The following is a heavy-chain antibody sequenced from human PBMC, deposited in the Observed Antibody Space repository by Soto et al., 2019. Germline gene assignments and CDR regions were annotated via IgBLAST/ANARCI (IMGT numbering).Heavy chain of an antibody. Sequence: QVQLVQSGAEVKKPGASVNVSCKASGYTFTVYYMHWVRQAPGQGLEWMGWINPQSGGTMYPQKFQGRVTMTWDTSSSTAYMALTRLRSDDTAVYYCARDLAKGGGSAGFDYWGQGTLVTVSS. CDR2: INPQSGGT. J-gene: IGHJ4*02. CDR3: ARDLAKGGGSAGFDY. CDR1: GYTFTVYY. D-gene: IGHD1-26*01. V-gene: IGHV1-2*02.